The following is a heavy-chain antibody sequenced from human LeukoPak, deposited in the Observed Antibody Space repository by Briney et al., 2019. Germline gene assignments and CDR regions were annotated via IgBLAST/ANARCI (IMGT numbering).Heavy chain of an antibody. CDR1: GFTISTYA. CDR2: ITSSGATT. J-gene: IGHJ4*02. D-gene: IGHD3-3*01. CDR3: ARTAPADFWSGYYLFDY. Sequence: PGGSLRLSCAASGFTISTYAMTWVRQAPGKGLEWVSSITSSGATTYYADSVKGRFTISRDNSKNTLYLQMNSLRAEDTAVYYCARTAPADFWSGYYLFDYWGQGTLVTVSS. V-gene: IGHV3-23*01.